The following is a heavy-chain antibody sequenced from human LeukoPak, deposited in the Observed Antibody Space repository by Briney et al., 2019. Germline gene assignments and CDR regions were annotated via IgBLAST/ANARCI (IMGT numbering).Heavy chain of an antibody. J-gene: IGHJ6*02. D-gene: IGHD6-19*01. CDR3: AIAVAGNGYYYYGMDV. CDR1: GGTFSSYA. CDR2: IIPIFGTA. V-gene: IGHV1-69*13. Sequence: SVKASCKASGGTFSSYAISWVRQAPGQGLEWMGGIIPIFGTANYAQKFQGRVTITADESTSTAYMELSSLRSEDTAVYYCAIAVAGNGYYYYGMDVWGQGTTVTVSS.